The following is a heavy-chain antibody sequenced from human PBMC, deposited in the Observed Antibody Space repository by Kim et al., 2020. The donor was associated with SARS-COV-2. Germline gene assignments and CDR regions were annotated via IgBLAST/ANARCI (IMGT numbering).Heavy chain of an antibody. Sequence: SETLSLTCTVSGGSISSYYWSWIRQPPGKGLEWIGYIYYSGSTNYNPSLKSRVTISVDTSKNQFSLKLSSVTAADTAVYYCAREAYCGGDCYSVDAFDIWGQGTMVTVSS. D-gene: IGHD2-21*02. CDR2: IYYSGST. J-gene: IGHJ3*02. CDR3: AREAYCGGDCYSVDAFDI. CDR1: GGSISSYY. V-gene: IGHV4-59*01.